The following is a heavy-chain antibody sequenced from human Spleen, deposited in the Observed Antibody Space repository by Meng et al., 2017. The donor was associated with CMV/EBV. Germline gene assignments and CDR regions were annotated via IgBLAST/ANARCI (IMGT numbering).Heavy chain of an antibody. CDR1: GFTFSSYE. CDR2: ISSSGNTI. Sequence: GESLKISCAASGFTFSSYEMNWVRQAPGKGLEWVSYISSSGNTIYYADSVKGRFTISRDNAKNSLYLQMNSLRAEDTAVYYCAREGELDYFDHWGQGTLVTVSS. V-gene: IGHV3-48*03. CDR3: AREGELDYFDH. D-gene: IGHD1-26*01. J-gene: IGHJ4*02.